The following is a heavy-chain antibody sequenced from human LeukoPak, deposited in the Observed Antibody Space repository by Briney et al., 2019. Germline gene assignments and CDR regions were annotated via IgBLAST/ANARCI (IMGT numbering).Heavy chain of an antibody. J-gene: IGHJ3*02. Sequence: GGSLRLSCAVSGISVNTNYIHWVRQSPGKGLEWVPVIYSGGSTYYADSVKGRFTISRDNSKNTMYLQMNSLRAEDTAVYYCARGFFDTTWGGALDIWGQGTRVTVSS. V-gene: IGHV3-66*02. CDR1: GISVNTNY. CDR3: ARGFFDTTWGGALDI. D-gene: IGHD7-27*01. CDR2: IYSGGST.